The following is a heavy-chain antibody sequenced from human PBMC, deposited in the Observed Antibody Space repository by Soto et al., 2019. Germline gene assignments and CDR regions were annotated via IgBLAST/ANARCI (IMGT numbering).Heavy chain of an antibody. CDR3: AGGGQYSGYPKYTYYYYYGMDV. V-gene: IGHV4-31*03. CDR1: GGSISSGGYY. Sequence: QVQLQESGPGLVKPSQTLSLTCTVSGGSISSGGYYWSWIRQHPGKGLEWIGYMYYSGSSYYNPSLKSRVTISVDTSKNQFSLKMSSVTAADTAVYYCAGGGQYSGYPKYTYYYYYGMDVWGQGTTVTVSS. CDR2: MYYSGSS. J-gene: IGHJ6*02. D-gene: IGHD5-12*01.